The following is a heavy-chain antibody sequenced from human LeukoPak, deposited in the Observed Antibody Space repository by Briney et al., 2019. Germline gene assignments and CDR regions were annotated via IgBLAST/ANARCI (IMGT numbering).Heavy chain of an antibody. CDR2: ISAYNGNT. CDR3: ARESIAAAGSLYYYYGMDV. J-gene: IGHJ6*02. V-gene: IGHV1-18*01. Sequence: GASVNVSCKASVYTFTSYGISWVRQAPGQGLEWMGWISAYNGNTNYAQKLQGRVTMTTDTSTSTAYMELRSLRSDDTAVYYCARESIAAAGSLYYYYGMDVWGQGTTVTVSS. D-gene: IGHD6-13*01. CDR1: VYTFTSYG.